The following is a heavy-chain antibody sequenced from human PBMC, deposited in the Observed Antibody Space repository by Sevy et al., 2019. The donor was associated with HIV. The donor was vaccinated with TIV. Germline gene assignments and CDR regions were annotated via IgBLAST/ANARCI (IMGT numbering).Heavy chain of an antibody. CDR2: ITNSGSSI. Sequence: GGSLRLSCTASGFTFSSYEMNWVGQAPGKGLEWVSYITNSGSSIYYSDSVRGRFTVSRDNAKNSLYLQMKSLRAEDTAVYYCARDLPPSATTVAHFDYWGRGTLVTVSS. J-gene: IGHJ4*02. V-gene: IGHV3-48*03. CDR3: ARDLPPSATTVAHFDY. D-gene: IGHD4-17*01. CDR1: GFTFSSYE.